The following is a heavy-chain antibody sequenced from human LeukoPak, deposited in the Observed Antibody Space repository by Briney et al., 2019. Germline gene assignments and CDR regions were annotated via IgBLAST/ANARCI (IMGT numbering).Heavy chain of an antibody. CDR3: ARIITMIVVAGGY. V-gene: IGHV3-30*02. Sequence: GGSLRLSCAASGFTFSSYGMHWVRQAPGKGLEWVAFIRYDGSNKYYADPVKGRFTISRDNSKNTLYLQMNSLRAEDTAVYYCARIITMIVVAGGYWGQGTLVTVSS. D-gene: IGHD3-22*01. J-gene: IGHJ4*02. CDR1: GFTFSSYG. CDR2: IRYDGSNK.